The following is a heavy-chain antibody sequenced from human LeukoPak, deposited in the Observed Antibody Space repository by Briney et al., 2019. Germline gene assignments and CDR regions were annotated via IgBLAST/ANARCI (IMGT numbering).Heavy chain of an antibody. V-gene: IGHV3-21*04. J-gene: IGHJ3*02. CDR2: ISSSSSYI. CDR1: GFTFSSYS. D-gene: IGHD2-2*01. CDR3: AKLVVPAAIRGGAFDN. Sequence: GGSLRLSWAASGFTFSSYSMNWVRQAPGKGLGWVSSISSSSSYIYYADSVKGRFTISRDNAKNSLYLQMNSLRAEDTAVYYCAKLVVPAAIRGGAFDNWGQGTMVTVSS.